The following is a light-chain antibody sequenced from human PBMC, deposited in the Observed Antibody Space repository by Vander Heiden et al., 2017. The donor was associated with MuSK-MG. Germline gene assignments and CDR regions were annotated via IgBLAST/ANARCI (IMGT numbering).Light chain of an antibody. CDR3: CSDASSSTLV. V-gene: IGLV2-23*02. J-gene: IGLJ2*01. CDR2: EVS. Sequence: QSALTQPASVSGSPGQSVTISCTGTSRDVGSYNLVSWYQQHPGNAPQLMFYEVSKRPSGVSNRFSGSKSGKTAFLTISGLQAEDEAYYYCCSDASSSTLVFGGGTKLTVL. CDR1: SRDVGSYNL.